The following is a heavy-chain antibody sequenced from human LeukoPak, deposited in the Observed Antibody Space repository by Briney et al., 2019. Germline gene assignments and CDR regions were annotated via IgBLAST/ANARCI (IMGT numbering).Heavy chain of an antibody. D-gene: IGHD6-19*01. V-gene: IGHV4-59*08. CDR2: IYYSGST. Sequence: PSETLSLTCTVSGDSISSYYWSWIRQPPGKGLEWIGYIYYSGSTNYNPSLKSRVTISVDTSKNQFSLKLSSVTAADTAVYYCARHRGLVYFDYWGQGTLVTVSS. J-gene: IGHJ4*02. CDR3: ARHRGLVYFDY. CDR1: GDSISSYY.